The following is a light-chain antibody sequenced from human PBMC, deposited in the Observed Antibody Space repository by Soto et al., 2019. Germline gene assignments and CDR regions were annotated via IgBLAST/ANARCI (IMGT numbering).Light chain of an antibody. CDR1: SSDVGGYNY. CDR3: SSYTSSTAYV. CDR2: EVS. V-gene: IGLV2-14*01. J-gene: IGLJ1*01. Sequence: LTQPASVSGSPGQSITISCTGTSSDVGGYNYVSWYQLHPGKAPKLMVYEVSNRPSGVSNRFSGSKSGNTASLTISGLQAEDEADYYCSSYTSSTAYVFGTGTKVTVL.